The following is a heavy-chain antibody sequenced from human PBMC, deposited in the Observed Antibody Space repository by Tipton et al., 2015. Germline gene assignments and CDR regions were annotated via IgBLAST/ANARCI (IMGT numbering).Heavy chain of an antibody. CDR2: IHPSDSET. CDR3: ARRAYGDYLFDY. J-gene: IGHJ4*02. Sequence: QLVQSGGEVKKPGESLKISCKVSGYTFSNHWIGWVRQMPGKGLEWVGIIHPSDSETKYSPSFEGLVTISAGKSISTAYLQWSSLKASDTAMYYCARRAYGDYLFDYWGQGTLVTVSS. CDR1: GYTFSNHW. V-gene: IGHV5-51*01. D-gene: IGHD4-17*01.